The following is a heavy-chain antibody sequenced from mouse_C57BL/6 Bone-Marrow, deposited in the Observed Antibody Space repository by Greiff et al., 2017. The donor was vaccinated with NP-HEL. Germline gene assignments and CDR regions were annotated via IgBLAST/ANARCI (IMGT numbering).Heavy chain of an antibody. V-gene: IGHV1-64*01. J-gene: IGHJ3*01. CDR3: ASPSFAY. Sequence: VKQRPGQGLEWIGMIHPNSGSTNYNEKFKSKATLTVDKSSSTAYMQLSSLTSEDSAVYYCASPSFAYWGQGTLVTVSA. CDR2: IHPNSGST.